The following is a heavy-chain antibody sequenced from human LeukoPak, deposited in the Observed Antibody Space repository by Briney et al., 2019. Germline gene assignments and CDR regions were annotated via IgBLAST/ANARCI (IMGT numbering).Heavy chain of an antibody. Sequence: GGSLRLSCAASGFTFGRFWMTWVRQAPGKGLEWVANINQDGSEKYYVDSVKGRFTISRDNAKNSLYLQMNSLRAEDTAVYYCARVSGYCSSTSCPIQYYYGMDVWGQGTTVTVSS. CDR1: GFTFGRFW. J-gene: IGHJ6*02. D-gene: IGHD2-2*03. CDR3: ARVSGYCSSTSCPIQYYYGMDV. V-gene: IGHV3-7*01. CDR2: INQDGSEK.